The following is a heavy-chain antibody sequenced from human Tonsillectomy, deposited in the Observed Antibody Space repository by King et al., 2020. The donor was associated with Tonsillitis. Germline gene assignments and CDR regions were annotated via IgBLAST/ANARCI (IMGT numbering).Heavy chain of an antibody. CDR2: IYHSGST. Sequence: QLQESGPGLVKPSETLSLTCAVSGFSISSGYYWGWIRQPPGKGLECIGNIYHSGSTYYNPSLKSRVTISVDTSKNQFSLKLSSVTAADTAVYYCARVDTAMGAFDSWGQGTLVTVSS. J-gene: IGHJ4*02. D-gene: IGHD5-18*01. V-gene: IGHV4-38-2*01. CDR1: GFSISSGYY. CDR3: ARVDTAMGAFDS.